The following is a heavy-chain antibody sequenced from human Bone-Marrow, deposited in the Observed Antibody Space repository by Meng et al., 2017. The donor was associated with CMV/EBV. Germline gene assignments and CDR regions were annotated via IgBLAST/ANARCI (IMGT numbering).Heavy chain of an antibody. CDR3: ATTVAGDYFDD. D-gene: IGHD6-19*01. Sequence: SETLSLTCAVYGGSFSGYYWSWIRQPPGKGLEWIGEINHSGSTNYNPSLKSRVTISVDTSKNQFSLKLSSVTAADTAVYYCATTVAGDYFDDWGPGNLVTFSS. V-gene: IGHV4-34*01. J-gene: IGHJ4*02. CDR2: INHSGST. CDR1: GGSFSGYY.